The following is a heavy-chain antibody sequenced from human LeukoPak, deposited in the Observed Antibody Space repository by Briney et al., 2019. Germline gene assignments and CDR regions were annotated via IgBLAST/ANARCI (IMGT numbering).Heavy chain of an antibody. D-gene: IGHD3-10*01. Sequence: ASVKVSCKASGYAFTGYYMHWVRQAPGQGLEWMGWINPNSGGTNYAQKFQGWVTMTRDTSISTAYMELNRLRSDDTAVYYCARNMVRGVIMWAFDIWGQGTMVTVSS. V-gene: IGHV1-2*04. CDR1: GYAFTGYY. J-gene: IGHJ3*02. CDR3: ARNMVRGVIMWAFDI. CDR2: INPNSGGT.